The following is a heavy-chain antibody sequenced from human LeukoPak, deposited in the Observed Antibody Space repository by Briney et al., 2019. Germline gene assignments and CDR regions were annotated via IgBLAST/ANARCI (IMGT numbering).Heavy chain of an antibody. D-gene: IGHD3-3*01. CDR3: ARIVTNYDFWSGSRRHYYYGMDV. V-gene: IGHV3-33*01. J-gene: IGHJ6*02. CDR1: GFTFSSYG. CDR2: IWYDGSNK. Sequence: PGGSLRLSCAASGFTFSSYGMHWVRQAPGKGLEWVAVIWYDGSNKYYADSVKGRFTISRDNSKNTLYLQMNSLRAEDTAVYYCARIVTNYDFWSGSRRHYYYGMDVWGQGTTVTVSS.